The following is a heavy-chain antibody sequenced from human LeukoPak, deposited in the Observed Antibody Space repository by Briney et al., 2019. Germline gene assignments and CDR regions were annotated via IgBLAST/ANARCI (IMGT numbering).Heavy chain of an antibody. Sequence: PGGSLRLSCAASGSTFSSYWMSWVRQAPGKGLEWVANIKQDGSEKYYVDSVKGRFTISRDNAKNSLYLQMNSLRAEDTAVYYCARDPNYYDSSGYYFDYWGQGTLVTVSS. D-gene: IGHD3-22*01. CDR2: IKQDGSEK. CDR3: ARDPNYYDSSGYYFDY. V-gene: IGHV3-7*01. CDR1: GSTFSSYW. J-gene: IGHJ4*02.